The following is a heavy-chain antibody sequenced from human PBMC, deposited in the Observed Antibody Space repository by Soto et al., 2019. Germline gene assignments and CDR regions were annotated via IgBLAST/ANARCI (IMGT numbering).Heavy chain of an antibody. CDR3: AKDLYYDSSGYYNPPFDY. Sequence: GGSLRLSCAASGFTLSSYEMNWVRQAPGKGLEWVSYISSSGSTIYYADSVKGRFTISRDNAKNSLYLQMNSLRAEDTAVYYCAKDLYYDSSGYYNPPFDYWGQGTLVTVSS. V-gene: IGHV3-48*03. CDR1: GFTLSSYE. J-gene: IGHJ4*02. D-gene: IGHD3-22*01. CDR2: ISSSGSTI.